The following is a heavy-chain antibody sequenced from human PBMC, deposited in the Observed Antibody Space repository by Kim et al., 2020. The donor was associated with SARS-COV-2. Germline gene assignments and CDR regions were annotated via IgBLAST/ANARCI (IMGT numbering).Heavy chain of an antibody. CDR3: ARHLFSGIDAFDI. CDR2: INAGNGNS. Sequence: ASVKVSCKASGYTFTSYAMHWVRQAPGQRLEWMGWINAGNGNSKYSQKFQGRVTITRDTSASTAYMELSSLRSEDTAVYYCARHLFSGIDAFDIWGQGTMVTVSS. CDR1: GYTFTSYA. V-gene: IGHV1-3*01. J-gene: IGHJ3*02.